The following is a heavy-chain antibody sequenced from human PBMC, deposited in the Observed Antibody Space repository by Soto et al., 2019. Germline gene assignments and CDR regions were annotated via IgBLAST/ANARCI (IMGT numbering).Heavy chain of an antibody. J-gene: IGHJ4*02. Sequence: EVQLVESGGGLVQPGGSLNLSCAASGFTFSDFTIHWVRQASGKGLEWVGRTRNRAHGYATEYAASVKGRFTISRDNSKNTAYLQMNSLKTDDQAVYYCTRHDPSGHSDYWGQGTLVPVSS. CDR2: TRNRAHGYAT. V-gene: IGHV3-73*02. CDR3: TRHDPSGHSDY. CDR1: GFTFSDFT.